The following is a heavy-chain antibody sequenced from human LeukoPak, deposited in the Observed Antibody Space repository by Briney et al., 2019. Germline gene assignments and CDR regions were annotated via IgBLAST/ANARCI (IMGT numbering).Heavy chain of an antibody. CDR2: IRYDGSNK. D-gene: IGHD6-13*01. CDR1: GFTFDDYA. CDR3: AKDRAGTVDY. V-gene: IGHV3-30*02. J-gene: IGHJ4*02. Sequence: PGGSLRLSCAASGFTFDDYAMHWVRQAPGKGLEWVAFIRYDGSNKYYADSVKGRFTISRDNSKNTLYLQMNSLRAEDTAVYYCAKDRAGTVDYWGQGTLVTVSS.